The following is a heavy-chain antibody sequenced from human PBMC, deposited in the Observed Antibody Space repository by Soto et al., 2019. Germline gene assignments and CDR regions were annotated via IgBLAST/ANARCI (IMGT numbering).Heavy chain of an antibody. D-gene: IGHD2-2*01. J-gene: IGHJ6*03. Sequence: SETLSLTCAVSSGSISSSNWWSWVRQPPGKGLEWIGEIYHSGSTNYNPSLKSRVTISVDKSKNQFSLKLSSVTAADTAVYYCARVVPAAANYMDVWGKGTTVTVSS. CDR3: ARVVPAAANYMDV. CDR2: IYHSGST. CDR1: SGSISSSNW. V-gene: IGHV4-4*02.